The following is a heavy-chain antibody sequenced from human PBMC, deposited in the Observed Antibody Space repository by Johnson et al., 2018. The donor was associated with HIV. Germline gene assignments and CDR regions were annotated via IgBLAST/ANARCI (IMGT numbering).Heavy chain of an antibody. CDR1: GFTFSYYA. Sequence: QMLLVESGGGVVQPGRSLRLSCAASGFTFSYYAMHWVRQVPGKGLEWVAVISYDGSNKYYADSVKGRFTISRDNSKNTLYLQMNSLRAEDTAVYYCARDGRDLVTRGSFDIWGQGVMVTVSS. CDR2: ISYDGSNK. V-gene: IGHV3-30-3*01. CDR3: ARDGRDLVTRGSFDI. D-gene: IGHD3-9*01. J-gene: IGHJ3*02.